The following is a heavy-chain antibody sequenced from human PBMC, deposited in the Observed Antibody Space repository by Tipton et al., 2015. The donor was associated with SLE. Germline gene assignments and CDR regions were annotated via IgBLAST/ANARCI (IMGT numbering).Heavy chain of an antibody. CDR3: ARHMITGGEFDY. Sequence: TLSLTCTVSGVSISSGPYFWSWIRQHPGKGLEMIGYIYYNGSTYYNPSLKSRVTISVDTSKNQFSLKLSSVTAADTAVYYCARHMITGGEFDYWGQGTLVTVSS. D-gene: IGHD3-16*01. CDR1: GVSISSGPYF. V-gene: IGHV4-30-4*08. CDR2: IYYNGST. J-gene: IGHJ4*02.